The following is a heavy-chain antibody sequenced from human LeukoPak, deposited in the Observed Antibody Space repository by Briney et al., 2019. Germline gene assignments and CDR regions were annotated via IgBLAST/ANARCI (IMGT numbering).Heavy chain of an antibody. CDR3: AKDPPDYYGSGSSDIGY. Sequence: GSLRLSCAASGFTFSSYAMSWVRQAPGKVLEWVSAISGSGGSTYYADSVKGRFTISRDNSKNTLYLQMNSLRAEDTAVYYCAKDPPDYYGSGSSDIGYWGQGTLVTVSS. J-gene: IGHJ4*02. CDR2: ISGSGGST. D-gene: IGHD3-10*01. V-gene: IGHV3-23*01. CDR1: GFTFSSYA.